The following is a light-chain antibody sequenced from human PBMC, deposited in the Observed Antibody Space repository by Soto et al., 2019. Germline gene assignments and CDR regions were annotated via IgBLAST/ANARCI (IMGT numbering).Light chain of an antibody. CDR3: QQANSFPT. CDR1: QSISSY. J-gene: IGKJ5*01. V-gene: IGKV1-39*01. Sequence: DIQITQSPSSLSASIGDRVTITCRASQSISSYLNWYQQKPGKAPKLLIYAASSLQSGVPSRFSGSGSGTDFTLTISSLQPEDFATYYCQQANSFPTFGQGTRLEIK. CDR2: AAS.